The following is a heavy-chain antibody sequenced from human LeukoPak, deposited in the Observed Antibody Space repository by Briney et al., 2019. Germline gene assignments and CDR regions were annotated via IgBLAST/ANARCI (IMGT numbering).Heavy chain of an antibody. J-gene: IGHJ4*02. D-gene: IGHD6-19*01. CDR1: GYTFTDYY. CDR2: INPNGGGA. V-gene: IGHV1-2*02. CDR3: ARAHIAVAGSLDY. Sequence: ASVKVSCKASGYTFTDYYMHWVRQAPGQGLEWMGWINPNGGGANYAQRFQGRVTMTRDTSISTAYMELSRLRSDDTAVYYCARAHIAVAGSLDYWGQGTLVTVSS.